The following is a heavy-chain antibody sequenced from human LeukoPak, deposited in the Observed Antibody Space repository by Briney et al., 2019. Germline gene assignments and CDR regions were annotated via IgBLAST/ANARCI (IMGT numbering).Heavy chain of an antibody. J-gene: IGHJ3*02. CDR2: IYTSGST. CDR3: ARAHYDSSGYFHLGAFDI. D-gene: IGHD3-22*01. Sequence: SETLSLTCTVSGGSISSYYWSWIRQPAGKGLEWIGRIYTSGSTNYNPSLKSRVTMSVDTSKNQFFLKLSSVTAADTAVYYCARAHYDSSGYFHLGAFDIWGQGTMVTVSS. V-gene: IGHV4-4*07. CDR1: GGSISSYY.